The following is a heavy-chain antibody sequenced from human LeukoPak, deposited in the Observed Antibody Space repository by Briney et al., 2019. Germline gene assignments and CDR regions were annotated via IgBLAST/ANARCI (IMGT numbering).Heavy chain of an antibody. CDR1: GFTVSSNY. D-gene: IGHD2-8*01. CDR3: ARAGFCTDGVCRGFDY. J-gene: IGHJ4*02. V-gene: IGHV3-53*01. CDR2: IYTGGLT. Sequence: GGSLRLSCAASGFTVSSNYMSWVRQAPGKGLEWVSIIYTGGLTYYADSVKGRFTISRDNSKNALYLQMNSLRAEDTAVYYCARAGFCTDGVCRGFDYWGQGTLVTFSS.